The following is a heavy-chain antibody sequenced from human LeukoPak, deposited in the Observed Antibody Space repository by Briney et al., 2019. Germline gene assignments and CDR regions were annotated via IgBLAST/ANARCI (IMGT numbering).Heavy chain of an antibody. V-gene: IGHV4-39*01. CDR2: IYYRGST. J-gene: IGHJ4*02. Sequence: SQTLSLTCTVSGGSVSSNISYWGWICQPPWKGLEWIGSIYYRGSTYYDPALTSKITISVDTSTNLYSLNLNPVTATHTAVYYGATTHKYQLLSGVDYWGQGTLVTVSS. CDR3: ATTHKYQLLSGVDY. CDR1: GGSVSSNISY. D-gene: IGHD2-2*01.